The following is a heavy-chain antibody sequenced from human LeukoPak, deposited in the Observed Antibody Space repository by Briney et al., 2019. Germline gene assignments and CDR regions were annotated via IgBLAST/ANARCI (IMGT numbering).Heavy chain of an antibody. CDR2: IRSKTNNYAT. D-gene: IGHD2-15*01. CDR3: SVNYCSGASCYMF. CDR1: GFTFSGSA. V-gene: IGHV3-73*01. J-gene: IGHJ4*02. Sequence: GGSLRLSCAASGFTFSGSAMHWVRQASGKGLEWVGRIRSKTNNYATAYAASMKGKFTISRDDSKNTAYLQMNSLKTEDTAVYYCSVNYCSGASCYMFWGQGTLVTVSS.